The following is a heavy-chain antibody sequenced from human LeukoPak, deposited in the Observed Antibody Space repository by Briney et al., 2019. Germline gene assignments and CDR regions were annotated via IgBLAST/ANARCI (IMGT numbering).Heavy chain of an antibody. CDR1: GYTFTSYG. CDR2: ISAYNGNT. CDR3: ARGAVYDSPGGSVDYFDY. Sequence: GASVKVSCKASGYTFTSYGISWVRQAPGQGLEWMGWISAYNGNTNYAQKLQGRVTMTTDTSTSTAYMELRSLRSDDTAVYYCARGAVYDSPGGSVDYFDYWGQGTLVTVSS. J-gene: IGHJ4*02. V-gene: IGHV1-18*01. D-gene: IGHD3-22*01.